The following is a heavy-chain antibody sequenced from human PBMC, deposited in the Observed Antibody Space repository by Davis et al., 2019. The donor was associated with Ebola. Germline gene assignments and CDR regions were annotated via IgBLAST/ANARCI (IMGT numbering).Heavy chain of an antibody. CDR1: GYSFTSYG. J-gene: IGHJ3*02. CDR2: ISAYNGNT. CDR3: ASTSEWLPDDAFDI. Sequence: GESLKISCKGSGYSFTSYGISWVRQAPGQGLEWMGWISAYNGNTNYAQKLQGRVTMTTDTSTSTAYMELRSLRSDDTAVYYCASTSEWLPDDAFDIWGQGTMVTVSS. V-gene: IGHV1-18*01. D-gene: IGHD3-3*01.